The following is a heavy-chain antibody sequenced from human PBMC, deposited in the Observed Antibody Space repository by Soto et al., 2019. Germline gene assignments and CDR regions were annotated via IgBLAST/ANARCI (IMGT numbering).Heavy chain of an antibody. J-gene: IGHJ4*02. Sequence: PGGSLRLSFAPSGFPFSSYAMSWVRQAPGKGLEWVSAISGSGGSTYYADSVKGRFTISRENSKNTLYLQMNSLRAEDKAVYYCAKRPSFDYWGQGTLVTVSS. CDR2: ISGSGGST. CDR3: AKRPSFDY. V-gene: IGHV3-23*01. CDR1: GFPFSSYA.